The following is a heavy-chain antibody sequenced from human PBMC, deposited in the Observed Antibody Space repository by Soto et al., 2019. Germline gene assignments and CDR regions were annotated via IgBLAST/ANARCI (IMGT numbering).Heavy chain of an antibody. D-gene: IGHD3-22*01. CDR3: ARFIVVVIRTFNWYFDL. CDR2: IYSTGSK. J-gene: IGHJ2*01. CDR1: GFSVSSNY. Sequence: EVQLVETGGGLIQPGGPLRLSCAASGFSVSSNYMSWVRQAPGKGLEWVSVIYSTGSKYYADSVKGRFIISRDNSKNTLYLEMNGLRAEDTAVYYCARFIVVVIRTFNWYFDLWGRGTLVTVSS. V-gene: IGHV3-53*02.